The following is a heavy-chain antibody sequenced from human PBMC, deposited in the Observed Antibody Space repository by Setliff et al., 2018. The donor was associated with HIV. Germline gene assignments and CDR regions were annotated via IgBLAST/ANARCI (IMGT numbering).Heavy chain of an antibody. CDR1: GGSMSRFY. J-gene: IGHJ4*02. Sequence: SETLSLTCTVSGGSMSRFYWTWIRQPPGKGLEWIGFVYSTGSINYSPSFRGRLTISLDTSENQLSLHLTSVTAADTAVYYCARAEGDAYNSLPYFDSWGPGALVTVSS. CDR3: ARAEGDAYNSLPYFDS. CDR2: VYSTGSI. V-gene: IGHV4-59*01. D-gene: IGHD1-1*01.